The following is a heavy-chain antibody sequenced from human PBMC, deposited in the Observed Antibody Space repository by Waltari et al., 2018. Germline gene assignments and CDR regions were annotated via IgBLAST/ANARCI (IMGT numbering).Heavy chain of an antibody. D-gene: IGHD3-16*01. CDR1: GGTFNNHV. V-gene: IGHV1-69*02. CDR3: ASGHSYISNSRHYGPFDL. Sequence: QVHLLQSGPEVRKPGSSVKVSCQASGGTFNNHVFNWVRQAPGQGLEWMGRIIPSLGQTPYSQRFQGRVTMTADKSTKTTYMVLASLRSEDTALYYCASGHSYISNSRHYGPFDLWGQGTLITVSS. CDR2: IIPSLGQT. J-gene: IGHJ5*02.